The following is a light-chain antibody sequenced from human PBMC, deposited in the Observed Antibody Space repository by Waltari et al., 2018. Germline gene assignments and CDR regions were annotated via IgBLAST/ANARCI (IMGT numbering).Light chain of an antibody. Sequence: QSALTQPPSASGSPGPSVTISCTATSSDVGGIDYVSWYQLHPGKAPKLLIYEVAKRPSGVPDRFSGSKSANTASLTVSDLQPEDEADYYCSSYGGSNNVLFGGGTKLTVL. V-gene: IGLV2-8*01. J-gene: IGLJ2*01. CDR1: SSDVGGIDY. CDR3: SSYGGSNNVL. CDR2: EVA.